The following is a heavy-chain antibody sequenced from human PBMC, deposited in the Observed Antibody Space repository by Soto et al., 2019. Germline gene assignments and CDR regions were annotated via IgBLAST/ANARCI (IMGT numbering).Heavy chain of an antibody. J-gene: IGHJ4*02. CDR3: ARVAGRITFGGVIAEIDY. CDR1: GFTFSSYS. D-gene: IGHD3-16*02. CDR2: ISSSSSTI. V-gene: IGHV3-48*02. Sequence: GGSLRLSCAASGFTFSSYSMNWVRQAPGKGLEWVSYISSSSSTIYYADSVKGRFTISRDNAKNSLYLQMNSLRDEDTAVYYCARVAGRITFGGVIAEIDYWGQGTMVTVYS.